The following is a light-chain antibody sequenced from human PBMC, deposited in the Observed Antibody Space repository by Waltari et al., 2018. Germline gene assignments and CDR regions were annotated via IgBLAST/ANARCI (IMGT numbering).Light chain of an antibody. CDR1: QSVRSNY. V-gene: IGKV3-20*01. CDR2: GSS. Sequence: EIVLTPSPGTLSLSPGERATLSCRASQSVRSNYLAWYQQRPGQAPRLLIHGSSSRATGIPDRFRGSGSGTDFTLTISRLEPEDFAVYYCQQYGRSWNTFGQGTKLEIK. J-gene: IGKJ2*01. CDR3: QQYGRSWNT.